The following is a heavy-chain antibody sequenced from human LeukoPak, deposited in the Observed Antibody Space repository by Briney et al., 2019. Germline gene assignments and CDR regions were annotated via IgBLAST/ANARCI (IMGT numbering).Heavy chain of an antibody. J-gene: IGHJ1*01. Sequence: SQTLSLTCTVSGGSISSYYWNWIRQPPGKGLEWIGYIYYSGSTNYNPSLKSRVTISVDTSKNQFSLELSSVTAADTAVYYCARGGWYPESFQHWGQGALVTVSS. CDR1: GGSISSYY. CDR3: ARGGWYPESFQH. V-gene: IGHV4-59*01. D-gene: IGHD6-19*01. CDR2: IYYSGST.